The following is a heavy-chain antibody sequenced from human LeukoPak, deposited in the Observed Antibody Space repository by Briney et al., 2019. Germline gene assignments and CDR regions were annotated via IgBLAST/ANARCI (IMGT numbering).Heavy chain of an antibody. CDR1: GCSISSGDYS. V-gene: IGHV4-30-4*01. J-gene: IGHJ5*02. Sequence: SETLSLTCTVSGCSISSGDYSWSWIRQPPGKGLEWIGYIYYSGSTYYNPSLKSRVTISVDTSKNQFSLKLSSVTAADTAVYYCARSQLQGGWFDPWGQGTLVTVSS. D-gene: IGHD2-2*01. CDR3: ARSQLQGGWFDP. CDR2: IYYSGST.